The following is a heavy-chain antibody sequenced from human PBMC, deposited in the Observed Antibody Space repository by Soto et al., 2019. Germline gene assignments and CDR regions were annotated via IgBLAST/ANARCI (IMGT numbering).Heavy chain of an antibody. D-gene: IGHD3-22*01. CDR1: GGSISSGGYY. J-gene: IGHJ4*02. V-gene: IGHV4-31*03. Sequence: SETLSLTCTVSGGSISSGGYYWSWIHQHPGKGLEWIGYIYYSGSTYYNPSLKSRVTISVDTSKNQFSLKLSSVTAADTAVYYCARVPPYDSSGYYVFDYWGQGTLVTVS. CDR3: ARVPPYDSSGYYVFDY. CDR2: IYYSGST.